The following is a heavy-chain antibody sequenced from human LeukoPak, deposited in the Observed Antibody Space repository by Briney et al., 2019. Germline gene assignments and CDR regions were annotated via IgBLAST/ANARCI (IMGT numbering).Heavy chain of an antibody. J-gene: IGHJ4*02. CDR1: GYSFSSNM. V-gene: IGHV3-7*01. CDR3: MSAHGY. CDR2: ILPGGSES. Sequence: GGSLRLSCVVSGYSFSSNMMTWVSQAPGKGLEWMATILPGGSESYRVDSVKGRFTISRDNAKNSLYLQMNSLRAEDTAVYYCMSAHGYWGQGTLVTVSS.